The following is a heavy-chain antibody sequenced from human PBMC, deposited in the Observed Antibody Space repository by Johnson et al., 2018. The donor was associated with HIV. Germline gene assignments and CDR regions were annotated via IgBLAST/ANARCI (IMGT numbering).Heavy chain of an antibody. Sequence: QVQLVESGGGVVQPGRSLRLSCAASGFTFSTYAMHWVRQAPGKGLEWVAIISYDGGNKYYTDSVKGLFTISRDNSKNTLYLQMNSLRAEDTAVYYCARGLGSSWLVGHDAFDVWGQGTMVTVSS. CDR3: ARGLGSSWLVGHDAFDV. CDR2: ISYDGGNK. V-gene: IGHV3-30*04. D-gene: IGHD6-13*01. CDR1: GFTFSTYA. J-gene: IGHJ3*01.